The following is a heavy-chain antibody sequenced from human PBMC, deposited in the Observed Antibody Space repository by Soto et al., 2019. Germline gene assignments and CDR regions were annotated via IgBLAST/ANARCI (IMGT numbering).Heavy chain of an antibody. CDR3: ARDSKGASSIRLGYGRDV. Sequence: QVQLVHSAAELKKPGSSVTVSCKASGGTFSSYAISWVRQAPGQGLEWIGGIIPIFGTANYAQKFQGRVTITADEATSTAYMELSSLRSEDTAVYYCARDSKGASSIRLGYGRDVCCQGTTVTVSS. J-gene: IGHJ6*02. D-gene: IGHD2-2*01. CDR1: GGTFSSYA. CDR2: IIPIFGTA. V-gene: IGHV1-69*01.